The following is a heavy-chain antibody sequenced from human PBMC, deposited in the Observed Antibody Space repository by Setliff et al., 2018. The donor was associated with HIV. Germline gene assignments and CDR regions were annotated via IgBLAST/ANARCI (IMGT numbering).Heavy chain of an antibody. J-gene: IGHJ6*02. CDR1: GGSISSGSYY. Sequence: SETLSLTCTVSGGSISSGSYYWSWIRQPAGKGLEWIGHIYTSGSTNYNPSLKSRVTISVDTSKNQFSLKLSSVTAADTAVYYCAREGSGPLYYYDNQSYYGMDVWGQGTTVTVSS. D-gene: IGHD3-22*01. CDR2: IYTSGST. CDR3: AREGSGPLYYYDNQSYYGMDV. V-gene: IGHV4-61*09.